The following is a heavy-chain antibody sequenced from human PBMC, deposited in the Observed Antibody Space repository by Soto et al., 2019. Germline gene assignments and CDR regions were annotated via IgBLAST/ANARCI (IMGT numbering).Heavy chain of an antibody. J-gene: IGHJ4*02. CDR2: FYYSGKT. Sequence: QLQLQESGPGLVKPSETLSLSCTVSGGSITSSGFSWDWIRQPPGKGLEWIGSFYYSGKTYYNASLESRVTISADTSKNQFSLKLTCLTAADTAVYYCARHQLRFLEWSYFDYWGQGSLVTVSS. CDR1: GGSITSSGFS. CDR3: ARHQLRFLEWSYFDY. D-gene: IGHD3-3*01. V-gene: IGHV4-39*01.